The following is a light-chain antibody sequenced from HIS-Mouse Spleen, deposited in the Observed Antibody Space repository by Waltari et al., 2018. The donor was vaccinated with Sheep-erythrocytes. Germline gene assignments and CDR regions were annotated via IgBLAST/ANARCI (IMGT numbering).Light chain of an antibody. CDR1: QLGDKY. V-gene: IGLV3-1*01. J-gene: IGLJ2*01. CDR2: QDS. CDR3: QAWDSSTGVV. Sequence: SYELTQPPSVSVSPGQTASIPCSGDQLGDKYACWYQQKPGQSPVLVIYQDSKRPSGIPERFSGSNSGNTATLTISGTQAMDEADYYCQAWDSSTGVVFGGGTKLTVL.